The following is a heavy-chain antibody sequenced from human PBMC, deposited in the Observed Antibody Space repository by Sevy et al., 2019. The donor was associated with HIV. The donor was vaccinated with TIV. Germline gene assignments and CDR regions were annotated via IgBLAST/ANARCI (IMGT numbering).Heavy chain of an antibody. CDR1: GGSISSYY. J-gene: IGHJ6*02. Sequence: SETLSLTCTVSGGSISSYYWSWIRQPPGKGLEWIGNIYYSGSTNYNPSLKSRVTISVDTSKNQFSLKLSSVTAADTAVYYWARRGTMGYYYYGMDVWGQGTTVTVSS. CDR3: ARRGTMGYYYYGMDV. V-gene: IGHV4-59*01. D-gene: IGHD3-10*01. CDR2: IYYSGST.